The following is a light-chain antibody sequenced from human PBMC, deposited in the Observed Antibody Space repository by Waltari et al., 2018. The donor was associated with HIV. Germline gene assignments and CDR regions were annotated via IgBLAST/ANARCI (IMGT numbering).Light chain of an antibody. CDR2: EVN. CDR3: NSYAGSNNWV. V-gene: IGLV2-8*01. J-gene: IGLJ3*02. Sequence: QSALTQPPSASGSPGQSVTISCTGTRSDVGGSTYVPWYQQHPGKAPKLMIYEVNKRPSGVPDRFSGSKSANTASLTVSGLQADDEADYYCNSYAGSNNWVFGGGTKLTVL. CDR1: RSDVGGSTY.